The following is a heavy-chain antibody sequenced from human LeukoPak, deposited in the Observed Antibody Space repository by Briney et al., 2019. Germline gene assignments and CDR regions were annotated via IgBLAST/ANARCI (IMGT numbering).Heavy chain of an antibody. CDR2: IRYDGSNK. CDR1: GFTFSSYG. CDR3: AKNIHCSSTSCHTGRWFDP. D-gene: IGHD2-2*01. J-gene: IGHJ5*02. Sequence: GGSLRLSCAASGFTFSSYGMHWVRQAPGKGLEWVAFIRYDGSNKYYADSVKGRFTISRDNSKNTLYLQMNSLRAEDTAVYYCAKNIHCSSTSCHTGRWFDPWGQGTLVTVSS. V-gene: IGHV3-30*02.